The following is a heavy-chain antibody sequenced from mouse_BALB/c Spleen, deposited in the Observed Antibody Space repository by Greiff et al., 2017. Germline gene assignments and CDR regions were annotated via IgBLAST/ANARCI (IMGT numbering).Heavy chain of an antibody. J-gene: IGHJ2*01. CDR3: TRERGCADY. CDR1: GYTFTSYW. Sequence: VQLQQPGAELVRPGASVKLSCKASGYTFTSYWINWVKQRPGQGLEWIGTIYPSDSYTNYNQKFKDKATLTVDKSSSTAYMQLSSPTSEDSAVYYCTRERGCADYWGQGTTLTVSS. V-gene: IGHV1-69*02. CDR2: IYPSDSYT.